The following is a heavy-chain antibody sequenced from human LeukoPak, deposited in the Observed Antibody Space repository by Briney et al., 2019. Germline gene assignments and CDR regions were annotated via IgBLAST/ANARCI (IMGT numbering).Heavy chain of an antibody. CDR3: ARVYQSAEYYFDY. CDR1: GGSIDSYY. D-gene: IGHD2-2*01. Sequence: SETLSLTCTVSGGSIDSYYWSWIRHPPGKGLEWIGYIYYTGSTEYHPSLKRRVTISLDTSKNQFSLKLTSVTAADTAVYYCARVYQSAEYYFDYWGQGNLVSVSS. CDR2: IYYTGST. J-gene: IGHJ4*02. V-gene: IGHV4-59*01.